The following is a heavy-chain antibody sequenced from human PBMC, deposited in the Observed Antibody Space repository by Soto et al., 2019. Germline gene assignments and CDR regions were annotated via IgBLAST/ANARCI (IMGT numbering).Heavy chain of an antibody. Sequence: ASVKVSCKASGYTFTGYYMHWVRQAPGQGLEWMGWINPNSGGTNYAQKFQGWVTMTRDTSISTAYMELSRLESDDTAVYYCARGYSSSWYGSRYYYYYMDVWGKGTTVTVSS. V-gene: IGHV1-2*04. CDR3: ARGYSSSWYGSRYYYYYMDV. CDR2: INPNSGGT. CDR1: GYTFTGYY. D-gene: IGHD6-13*01. J-gene: IGHJ6*03.